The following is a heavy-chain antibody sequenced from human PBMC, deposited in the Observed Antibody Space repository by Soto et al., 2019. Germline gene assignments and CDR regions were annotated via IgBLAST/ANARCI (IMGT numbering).Heavy chain of an antibody. D-gene: IGHD3-3*01. CDR1: GGTFSSYT. Sequence: ASVKVSCKASGGTFSSYTISWVRQAPGQGLEWMGRIIPILGIANYAQKFQGRVTITADKSTSTAYMELSSLRSEDTAVYYCARYQRGIFGVVAPYYYYYMDVWGKGTTVTVSS. V-gene: IGHV1-69*02. J-gene: IGHJ6*03. CDR3: ARYQRGIFGVVAPYYYYYMDV. CDR2: IIPILGIA.